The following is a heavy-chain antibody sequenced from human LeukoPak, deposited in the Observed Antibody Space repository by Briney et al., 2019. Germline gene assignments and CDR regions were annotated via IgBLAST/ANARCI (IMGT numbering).Heavy chain of an antibody. J-gene: IGHJ1*01. D-gene: IGHD3-22*01. V-gene: IGHV3-11*01. CDR3: ARGFYDSSGYYHFQH. CDR2: ISSSGSTI. Sequence: PGGPLRLSCEASGLTFSDYYMSWIRQAPGKGLEWVSYISSSGSTIYYADSVKGRFTISRDNAKNSLYLQMNSLRAEDTAVYYCARGFYDSSGYYHFQHWGQGTLVTVSS. CDR1: GLTFSDYY.